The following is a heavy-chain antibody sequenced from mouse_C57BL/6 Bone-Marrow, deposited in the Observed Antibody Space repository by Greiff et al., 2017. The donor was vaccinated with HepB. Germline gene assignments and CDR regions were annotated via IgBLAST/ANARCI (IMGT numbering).Heavy chain of an antibody. CDR2: IYPGSGNT. D-gene: IGHD2-1*01. CDR1: GYSFTSYY. Sequence: QVHVKQSGPELVKPGASVKISCKASGYSFTSYYIHWVKQRPGQGLEWIGWIYPGSGNTKYNEKFKGKATLTADTSSSTAYMQLSSLTSEDSAVYCCARGDGNYGAMDYWGQGTSVTVSS. V-gene: IGHV1-66*01. J-gene: IGHJ4*01. CDR3: ARGDGNYGAMDY.